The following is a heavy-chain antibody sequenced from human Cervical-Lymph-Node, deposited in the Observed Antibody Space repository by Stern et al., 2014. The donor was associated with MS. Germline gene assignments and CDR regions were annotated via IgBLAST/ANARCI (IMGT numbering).Heavy chain of an antibody. Sequence: VQLVQSGAKMKKPGASVKVSCKASVYDFTGFLIHWVRQVPGQGLEWMGRLNPNSDDPTYAQDFQDRVTLTRDTSISTAYLELSRLTSADTAVYYCAREATRIIVGIDYWGQGTQVTVSS. D-gene: IGHD2/OR15-2a*01. CDR1: VYDFTGFL. J-gene: IGHJ4*02. V-gene: IGHV1-2*06. CDR2: LNPNSDDP. CDR3: AREATRIIVGIDY.